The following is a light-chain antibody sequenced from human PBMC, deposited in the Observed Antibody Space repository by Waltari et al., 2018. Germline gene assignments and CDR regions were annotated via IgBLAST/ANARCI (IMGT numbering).Light chain of an antibody. V-gene: IGKV3-20*01. J-gene: IGKJ5*01. CDR3: QQYADSPIT. Sequence: EIVWTQSPGPLSSSPGARATLSCRASQSISASLSWHKQKLGQHPRLPIYYTSNRAIGIPDRFSGSGSGTDFTLTIRRLEPEDFAVYFCQQYADSPITYGLGTRLDIK. CDR2: YTS. CDR1: QSISAS.